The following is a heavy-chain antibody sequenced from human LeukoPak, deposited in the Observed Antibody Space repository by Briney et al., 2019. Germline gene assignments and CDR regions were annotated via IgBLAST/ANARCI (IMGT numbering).Heavy chain of an antibody. CDR1: GFTFSSYG. D-gene: IGHD5-12*01. V-gene: IGHV3-30*18. CDR3: AKGRRRVRGYSGYDYDVVGDYFDY. CDR2: ISYDGSNK. J-gene: IGHJ4*02. Sequence: PGGSLRLSCAASGFTFSSYGMHWVRQAPGKGLEWVAVISYDGSNKYYADSVKGRFTISRDNSKNTLYLQMNSLRAEDTAVYYCAKGRRRVRGYSGYDYDVVGDYFDYWGQGTLVTVSS.